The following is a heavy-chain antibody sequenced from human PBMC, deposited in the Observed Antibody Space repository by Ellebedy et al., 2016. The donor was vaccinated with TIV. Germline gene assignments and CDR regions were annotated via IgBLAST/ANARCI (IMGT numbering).Heavy chain of an antibody. Sequence: PGWSLRLSCAVSGFTFSDYYMSWIRQAPGKGLEWVSYISSGGSIINYADSVKGRFTISRDNAKNSQYLQMNSLRPEDTAVYYCVRDTYYYGSGTYYKGFDYWGQGTLVTVSS. CDR2: ISSGGSII. J-gene: IGHJ4*02. V-gene: IGHV3-11*04. CDR3: VRDTYYYGSGTYYKGFDY. CDR1: GFTFSDYY. D-gene: IGHD3-10*01.